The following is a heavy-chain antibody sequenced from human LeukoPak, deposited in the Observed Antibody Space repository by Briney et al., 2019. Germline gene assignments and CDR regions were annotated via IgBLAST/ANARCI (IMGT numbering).Heavy chain of an antibody. CDR1: GFTFSSYW. CDR2: IKQDGSEK. J-gene: IGHJ6*02. V-gene: IGHV3-7*01. D-gene: IGHD3-16*01. Sequence: GGSLRLSCAASGFTFSSYWMDWVRQAPGKGLEWVANIKQDGSEKYYVDSVKGRFTISRDNAKNSLYLQMNSLRDEDTAVYYCARIPGGYYYGMDDWGQGTTVTVSS. CDR3: ARIPGGYYYGMDD.